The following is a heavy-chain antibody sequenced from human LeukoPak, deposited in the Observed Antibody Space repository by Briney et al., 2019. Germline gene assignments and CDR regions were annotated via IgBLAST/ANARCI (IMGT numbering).Heavy chain of an antibody. CDR1: GFMFSDYF. D-gene: IGHD6-19*01. J-gene: IGHJ4*02. V-gene: IGHV3-11*06. CDR3: TRGKVGYSNGWSAADY. CDR2: ISTSSSYT. Sequence: GGSLRLSCAASGFMFSDYFMSWIRQAPGKGLEWVSYISTSSSYTDYTDSLKGRFTISRDNAKNSLYLQMNSLRDDDTAVYYCTRGKVGYSNGWSAADYWGQGTLVTVSS.